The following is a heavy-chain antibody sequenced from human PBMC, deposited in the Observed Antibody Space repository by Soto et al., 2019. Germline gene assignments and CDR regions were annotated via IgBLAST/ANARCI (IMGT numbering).Heavy chain of an antibody. CDR1: GFTFSNFG. V-gene: IGHV3-30*18. Sequence: LRLSCAASGFTFSNFGMHWVGQAPGKGLEWGAFISYAGGNKYYADAVKGRFTISRDNSKTLYLQMNSLRREDKAVYYCAKDGGAGNFYYYGADVWGQGTTVTVSS. CDR2: ISYAGGNK. D-gene: IGHD3-16*01. J-gene: IGHJ6*02. CDR3: AKDGGAGNFYYYGADV.